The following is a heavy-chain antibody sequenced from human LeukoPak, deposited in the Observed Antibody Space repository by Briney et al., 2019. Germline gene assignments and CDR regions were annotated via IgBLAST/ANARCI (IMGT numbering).Heavy chain of an antibody. V-gene: IGHV4-34*01. CDR2: INHSGST. CDR1: GGSFGGYY. J-gene: IGHJ4*02. D-gene: IGHD3-22*01. Sequence: PSETLSLTCAVYGGSFGGYYWSWIRQPPGKGLEWIGEINHSGSTNYNPSLKSRVTISVDTSKNQFSLKLSSVTAADTAVYYCARARLYYYDSSGYYFWGQGTLVTVSS. CDR3: ARARLYYYDSSGYYF.